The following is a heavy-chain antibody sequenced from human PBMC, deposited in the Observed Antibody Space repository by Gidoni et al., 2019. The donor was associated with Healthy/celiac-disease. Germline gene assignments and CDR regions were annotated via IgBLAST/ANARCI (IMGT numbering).Heavy chain of an antibody. CDR1: GFTFADYA. V-gene: IGHV3-9*01. CDR3: AKDPTPGYCSGGSCYYFDY. D-gene: IGHD2-15*01. CDR2: ISWNSGSI. Sequence: EVQLVESGGGLVQPGRYLRLSCAASGFTFADYAMHWVRQAPGKGLEWVSGISWNSGSIGYADSVKGRFTISRDNAKNSLYLQMNSLRAEDTALYYCAKDPTPGYCSGGSCYYFDYWGQGTLVTVSS. J-gene: IGHJ4*02.